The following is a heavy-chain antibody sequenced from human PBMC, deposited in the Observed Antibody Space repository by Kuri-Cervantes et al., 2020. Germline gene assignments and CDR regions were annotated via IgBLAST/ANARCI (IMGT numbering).Heavy chain of an antibody. Sequence: SLKISCVASGLTFNDNYMSWSRQAPGKGLEWLSYTSFSGSAIYYVDSVKGRFTISRENAKNSLYLQMNSLRAADTAVHYCSSLYGVKSLWTFDIWGQGTMVTVSS. D-gene: IGHD4-23*01. CDR2: TSFSGSAI. CDR1: GLTFNDNY. CDR3: SSLYGVKSLWTFDI. V-gene: IGHV3-11*01. J-gene: IGHJ3*02.